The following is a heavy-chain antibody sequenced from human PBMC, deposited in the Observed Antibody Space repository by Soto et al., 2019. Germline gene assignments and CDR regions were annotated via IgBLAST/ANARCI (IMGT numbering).Heavy chain of an antibody. CDR1: RYTFSTYG. Sequence: ASVKVSCKASRYTFSTYGIHWVRQAPGQRLEWLGWINAGNGNTKYSQKFQGRVTITRDTSASTAYMELSSLRSEDTAVYYCARDGAVGGNINFHYWG. J-gene: IGHJ4*01. CDR2: INAGNGNT. V-gene: IGHV1-3*01. D-gene: IGHD6-19*01. CDR3: ARDGAVGGNINFHY.